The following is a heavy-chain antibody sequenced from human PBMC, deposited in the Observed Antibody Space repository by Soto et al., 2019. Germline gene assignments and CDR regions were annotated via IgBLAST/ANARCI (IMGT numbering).Heavy chain of an antibody. D-gene: IGHD2-15*01. CDR2: IWYDGSNK. CDR1: GFTFSSYG. Sequence: GGSLRFSCAASGFTFSSYGMHWVRQAPGKGLEWVAVIWYDGSNKYYADSVKGRFTISRDNSKNTLYLQMNSLRAEDTAVYYCAKVKKQGYCSGGSCLSYWYFDLWGRGTLVTVSS. V-gene: IGHV3-33*06. J-gene: IGHJ2*01. CDR3: AKVKKQGYCSGGSCLSYWYFDL.